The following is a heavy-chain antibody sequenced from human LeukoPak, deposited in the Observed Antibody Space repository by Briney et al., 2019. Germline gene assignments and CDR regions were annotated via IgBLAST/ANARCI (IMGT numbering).Heavy chain of an antibody. Sequence: ASVKVSCKASGYTFTGYYMHWLRQAPGQGLEWMGWINPNSGGTNYAQKFQGRVTMTRDTSISTAYMELSRLRSDDTAVYYCARTGGLGVTTEGYWFDPWGQGTLVTVSS. CDR3: ARTGGLGVTTEGYWFDP. V-gene: IGHV1-2*02. CDR2: INPNSGGT. CDR1: GYTFTGYY. J-gene: IGHJ5*02. D-gene: IGHD4-11*01.